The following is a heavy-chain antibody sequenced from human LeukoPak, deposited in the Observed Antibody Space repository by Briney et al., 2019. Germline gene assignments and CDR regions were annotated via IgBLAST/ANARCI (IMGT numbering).Heavy chain of an antibody. Sequence: PGGSLRLSCAASGFTFSNYGMNWVPQAPGKGLVWVSSISSFSSNIYYADSVKGRFTISRDNAKNSLYLQMNSPRAEDTAVYYCARDGSGYVSNYFDYWGQGSLLTVSS. D-gene: IGHD5-12*01. J-gene: IGHJ4*02. CDR3: ARDGSGYVSNYFDY. CDR2: ISSFSSNI. CDR1: GFTFSNYG. V-gene: IGHV3-21*01.